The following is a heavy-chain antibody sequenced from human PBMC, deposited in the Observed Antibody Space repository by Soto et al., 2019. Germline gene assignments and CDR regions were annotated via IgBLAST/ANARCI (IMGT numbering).Heavy chain of an antibody. D-gene: IGHD3-10*01. CDR1: GGTFNSYT. CDR3: ATSYGSGSRPFDY. V-gene: IGHV1-69*02. Sequence: QVQLVQSGAEVKKSGSSVRVSCKASGGTFNSYTLSWVRQAPGQRLEWMGRIIPMLSRSTSAQKLQVRVSIIADKSTNTVYLDLSSLRSDDTAIYYCATSYGSGSRPFDYWGQGTLVTVSS. J-gene: IGHJ4*02. CDR2: IIPMLSRS.